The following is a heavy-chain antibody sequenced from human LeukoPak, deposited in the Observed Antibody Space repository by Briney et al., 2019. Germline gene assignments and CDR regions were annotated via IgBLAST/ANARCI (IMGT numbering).Heavy chain of an antibody. J-gene: IGHJ4*02. CDR1: GYSFTSYW. CDR2: IYPGDSDT. Sequence: GAPLQISCTGSGYSFTSYWIGWVRPMPGKGLAWMGIIYPGDSDTSYSPSFQGQVTISADTSISTAYLQWSSLKASDTAMYYCARRSEGIAAAGTDYWGQGTLVTVSS. V-gene: IGHV5-51*01. D-gene: IGHD6-13*01. CDR3: ARRSEGIAAAGTDY.